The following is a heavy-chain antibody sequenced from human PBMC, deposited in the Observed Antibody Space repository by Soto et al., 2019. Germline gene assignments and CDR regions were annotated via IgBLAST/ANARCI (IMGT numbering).Heavy chain of an antibody. V-gene: IGHV3-21*01. CDR1: GFTFSTYS. CDR3: ARDQQNYYELGSGYYVFDY. CDR2: ISSSSSYI. Sequence: GGSLRLSYAASGFTFSTYSMNWFRQAPGKRLDWFSSISSSSSYIYYANSVNCRFTISTANAKNSLYLQMNSLRAEDTPVDYCARDQQNYYELGSGYYVFDYWGQGTMVSGSS. D-gene: IGHD3-3*01. J-gene: IGHJ4*02.